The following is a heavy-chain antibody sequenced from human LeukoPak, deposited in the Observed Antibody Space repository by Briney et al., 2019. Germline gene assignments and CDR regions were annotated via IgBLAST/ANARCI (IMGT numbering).Heavy chain of an antibody. V-gene: IGHV4-38-2*01. CDR2: IYHSGST. CDR3: ARVPHSSSSEWFDP. D-gene: IGHD6-6*01. CDR1: GYSISSGYY. J-gene: IGHJ5*02. Sequence: PSETLSLTCAVSGYSISSGYYWGWIRQPPGKGLEGIGSIYHSGSTYYNPSLKSRVTISVDTSKHHFSLKLRSVTAADTAVYYCARVPHSSSSEWFDPWGQGTLVTVSS.